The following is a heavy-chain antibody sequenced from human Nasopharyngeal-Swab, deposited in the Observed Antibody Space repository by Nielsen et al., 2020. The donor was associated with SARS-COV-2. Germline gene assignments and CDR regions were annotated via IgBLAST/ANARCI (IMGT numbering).Heavy chain of an antibody. Sequence: SETLSLTCTVSGGSISSYYWSWIRQPPGKGLEWIGYIYYSGSTNYNPSLKSRVTISVDTSENQFSLKLSSVTAADTAVYYCATSTISNLYYYYGMDVWGQGTTVTVSS. J-gene: IGHJ6*02. D-gene: IGHD3-9*01. CDR3: ATSTISNLYYYYGMDV. V-gene: IGHV4-59*01. CDR2: IYYSGST. CDR1: GGSISSYY.